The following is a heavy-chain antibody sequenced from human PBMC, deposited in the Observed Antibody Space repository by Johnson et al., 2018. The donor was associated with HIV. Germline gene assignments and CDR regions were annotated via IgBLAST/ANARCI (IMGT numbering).Heavy chain of an antibody. CDR1: GFTFDDYG. J-gene: IGHJ3*02. V-gene: IGHV3-20*04. CDR2: INWNGGST. D-gene: IGHD2-15*01. Sequence: VQLVDSGGGVVQPGGSLRLSCAASGFTFDDYGMSWVRQAPGKGLEWVSGINWNGGSTHYADSVKGRFTISRDNAKNTLYLQMNSLRAEDTAVYYCAREKVVAATYDAFDIWGQGTMVTVSS. CDR3: AREKVVAATYDAFDI.